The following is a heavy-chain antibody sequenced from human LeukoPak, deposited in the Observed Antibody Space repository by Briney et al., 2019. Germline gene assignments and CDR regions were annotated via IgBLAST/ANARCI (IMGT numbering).Heavy chain of an antibody. Sequence: ASVKVSCKASGYTFTSYYMHWVRQAPGQGLEWMGWINPNSGGTNYAQKFQGRVTMTRDTSISTAYMELSRLRSDDTAVYYCARLRLGELSSGFDYWGQGTLVTVSS. V-gene: IGHV1-2*02. CDR1: GYTFTSYY. D-gene: IGHD3-16*02. CDR3: ARLRLGELSSGFDY. CDR2: INPNSGGT. J-gene: IGHJ4*02.